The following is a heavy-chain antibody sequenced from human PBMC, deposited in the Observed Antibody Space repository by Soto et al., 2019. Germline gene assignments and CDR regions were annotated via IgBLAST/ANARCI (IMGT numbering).Heavy chain of an antibody. V-gene: IGHV1-69*12. D-gene: IGHD3-10*01. CDR3: ARDLVWYGGNSLKGGMDA. J-gene: IGHJ6*02. Sequence: QVQLVQSGAEVKKPGSSVKVSCKASGGTFSSYAISWVRQAPGQGLEWMGGIIPIFGTANYAQKFQGRVTITADESTSTSYMELSSLRSEDTAVYYCARDLVWYGGNSLKGGMDAWGQGPTVTVSS. CDR1: GGTFSSYA. CDR2: IIPIFGTA.